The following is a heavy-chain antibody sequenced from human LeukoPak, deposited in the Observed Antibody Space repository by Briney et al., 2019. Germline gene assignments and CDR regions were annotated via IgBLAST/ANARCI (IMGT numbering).Heavy chain of an antibody. D-gene: IGHD4-11*01. Sequence: EASVKVSCKASGGTFSSYAISWVRQAPGQGLEWMGGIIPIFGTANYAQKFQGRVTITADESTSTAYMELSSLRSEDTAVYYCAKDLGRLQYALGYFDYWGQGTLVTVSS. CDR3: AKDLGRLQYALGYFDY. J-gene: IGHJ4*02. CDR1: GGTFSSYA. V-gene: IGHV1-69*13. CDR2: IIPIFGTA.